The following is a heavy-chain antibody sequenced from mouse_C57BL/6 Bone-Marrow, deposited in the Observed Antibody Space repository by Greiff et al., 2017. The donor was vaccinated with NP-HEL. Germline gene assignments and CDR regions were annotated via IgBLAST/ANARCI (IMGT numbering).Heavy chain of an antibody. CDR3: ARPPYYSNYGGFAY. J-gene: IGHJ3*01. CDR1: GFTFSDYG. Sequence: EVKLVESGGGLVKPGGSLKLSCAASGFTFSDYGMHWVRQAPEKGLEWVAYISSGSSTIYYADTVKGRFTISRDNAKNTLFLQMTSLRSEDTAMYYCARPPYYSNYGGFAYWGQGTLVTVSA. D-gene: IGHD2-5*01. CDR2: ISSGSSTI. V-gene: IGHV5-17*01.